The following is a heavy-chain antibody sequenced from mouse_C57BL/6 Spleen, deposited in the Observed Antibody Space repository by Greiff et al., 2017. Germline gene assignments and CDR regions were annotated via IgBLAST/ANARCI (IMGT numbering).Heavy chain of an antibody. CDR2: INPGSGGT. Sequence: QVQLKQSGAELVRPGTSVKVSCTASGYAFTNYLIEWVKQRPGQGLEWIGVINPGSGGTNYNEKFKGKATLTADKSSSTAYMQLSSLTSEDSAVYFCARGYSNSFAYWGQGTLVTVSA. V-gene: IGHV1-54*01. D-gene: IGHD2-5*01. J-gene: IGHJ3*01. CDR1: GYAFTNYL. CDR3: ARGYSNSFAY.